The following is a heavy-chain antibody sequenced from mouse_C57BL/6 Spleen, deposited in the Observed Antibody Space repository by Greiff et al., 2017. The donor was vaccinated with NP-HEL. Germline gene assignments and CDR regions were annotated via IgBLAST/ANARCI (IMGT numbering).Heavy chain of an antibody. CDR1: GYTFTSYW. V-gene: IGHV1-55*01. CDR3: ARRDYDYGDYYAMDY. CDR2: IYPGSGST. J-gene: IGHJ4*01. Sequence: VQLQQPGAELVKPGASVKMSCKASGYTFTSYWITWVKQRPGQGLEWIGDIYPGSGSTNYNEKFKSKATLTVDTSSSTAYMQLSSLTSEDSAVYYCARRDYDYGDYYAMDYWGQGTSVTVSS. D-gene: IGHD2-4*01.